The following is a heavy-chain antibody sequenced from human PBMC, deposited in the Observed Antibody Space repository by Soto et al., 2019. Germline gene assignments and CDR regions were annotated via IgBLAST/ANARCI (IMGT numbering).Heavy chain of an antibody. CDR3: ARTSRFEY. CDR1: GGSFSAYY. J-gene: IGHJ4*02. CDR2: INHSGST. Sequence: QVLLQQWGAGLLKPSETLSLTCAVYGGSFSAYYWSWIRQPPGKGLEWIGEINHSGSTNYNPSLKSRVTISVDTSKNQFSLKLSSATAADTAVYYCARTSRFEYWGQGTLVTFSS. V-gene: IGHV4-34*01. D-gene: IGHD6-6*01.